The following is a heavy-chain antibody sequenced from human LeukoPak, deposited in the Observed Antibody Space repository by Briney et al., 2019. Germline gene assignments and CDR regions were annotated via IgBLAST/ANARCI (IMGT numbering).Heavy chain of an antibody. Sequence: AETLSLTCTVTGGSISSDDWSWIRQPPGKGLEWIGYIYYTGSTNYNPSLKSRVTISVDTSKNQFSLKLSSVTAADTAVYYCARQQLSQLYYFDNWGQGTLVTVSS. CDR2: IYYTGST. J-gene: IGHJ4*02. V-gene: IGHV4-59*01. CDR3: ARQQLSQLYYFDN. D-gene: IGHD6-13*01. CDR1: GGSISSDD.